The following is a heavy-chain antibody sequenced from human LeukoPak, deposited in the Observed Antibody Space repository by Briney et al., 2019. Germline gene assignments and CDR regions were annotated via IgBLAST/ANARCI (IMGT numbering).Heavy chain of an antibody. CDR2: IYYSGST. CDR3: ARVVTMVRGIGFDP. D-gene: IGHD3-10*01. CDR1: GGSISSSSYY. J-gene: IGHJ5*02. Sequence: SETLSLTCTVSGGSISSSSYYWGWIRQPPGKGLEWIGSIYYSGSTYYNPSLKSRVTISVDRSKNQFSLKLSSVTAADTAVYYCARVVTMVRGIGFDPWGQGTLVTVSS. V-gene: IGHV4-39*07.